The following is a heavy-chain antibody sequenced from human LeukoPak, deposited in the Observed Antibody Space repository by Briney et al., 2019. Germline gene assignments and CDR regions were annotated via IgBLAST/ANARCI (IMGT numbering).Heavy chain of an antibody. Sequence: GGSLRLSCAASGFTFSSYAMSWVRQAPGKGLEWVSAISGSGGSTYYADSVKGRFTISRDNAKNSLYLQMNSLRAEDTALYYCARDLYGSGIWGQGTLVTVSS. J-gene: IGHJ4*02. V-gene: IGHV3-23*01. D-gene: IGHD3-10*01. CDR3: ARDLYGSGI. CDR2: ISGSGGST. CDR1: GFTFSSYA.